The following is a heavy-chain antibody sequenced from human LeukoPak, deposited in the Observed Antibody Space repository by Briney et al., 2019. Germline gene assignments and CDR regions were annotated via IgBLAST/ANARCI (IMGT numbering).Heavy chain of an antibody. J-gene: IGHJ5*02. CDR2: INPNSGGT. CDR1: GYTFTGYY. CDR3: ARGLNYYGSGSYRDWFDP. D-gene: IGHD3-10*01. V-gene: IGHV1-2*04. Sequence: VASVKVSCKASGYTFTGYYMHWVRQAPGQGLEWMGWINPNSGGTNYAQKFQGWVTMTRDTSISTAYMELSRLRSDDTAVYYCARGLNYYGSGSYRDWFDPWGQGTLVTVSS.